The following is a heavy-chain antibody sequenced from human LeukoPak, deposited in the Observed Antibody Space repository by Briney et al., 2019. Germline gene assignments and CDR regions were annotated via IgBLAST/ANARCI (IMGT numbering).Heavy chain of an antibody. J-gene: IGHJ4*02. V-gene: IGHV3-23*01. Sequence: GGSLRLSCAASGFTFSSYAMSWVRQAPGRGLEWVSAISGSGGSTYYADSVKGRFTISRDNSKNTLYLQMNSLRAEDTAVYYCAKMGEAAGTHFDYWGQGTLVTVSS. CDR3: AKMGEAAGTHFDY. CDR2: ISGSGGST. CDR1: GFTFSSYA. D-gene: IGHD6-13*01.